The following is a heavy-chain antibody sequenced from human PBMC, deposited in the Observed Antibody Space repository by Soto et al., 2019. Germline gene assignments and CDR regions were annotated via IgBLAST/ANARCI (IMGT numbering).Heavy chain of an antibody. CDR3: ARGGSSSDNGMDV. CDR1: GFTFSTYS. V-gene: IGHV3-48*02. D-gene: IGHD6-6*01. CDR2: MSSRSITL. Sequence: EVQLVESGGGLVQPGGSVRVSCAASGFTFSTYSMNWVRQAPGKGLGRVSYMSSRSITLYYTDSVKGRFTISRDKAKNSLYLQMNSLRNEDTAVYYCARGGSSSDNGMDVWGQGATVTGSS. J-gene: IGHJ6*02.